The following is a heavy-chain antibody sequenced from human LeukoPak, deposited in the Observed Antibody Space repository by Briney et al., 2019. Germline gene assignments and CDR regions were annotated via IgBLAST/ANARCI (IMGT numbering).Heavy chain of an antibody. CDR3: ARSLGWDYTYGYNY. D-gene: IGHD5-18*01. V-gene: IGHV3-23*01. J-gene: IGHJ4*02. CDR2: ISGSGGST. CDR1: GSTFSSYA. Sequence: PGGSLRLSCAASGSTFSSYAMSWVRQAPGKGLEWVSAISGSGGSTYYADSVKGRFTISRDNSKNTLYLQMNSLRAEDTAVYYCARSLGWDYTYGYNYWGQGTLVTVSS.